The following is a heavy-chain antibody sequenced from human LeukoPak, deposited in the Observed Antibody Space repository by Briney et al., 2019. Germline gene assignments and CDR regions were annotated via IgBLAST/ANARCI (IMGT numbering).Heavy chain of an antibody. D-gene: IGHD5-24*01. CDR2: INPISGAT. Sequence: GASVKVSCKTSGYTFTRYYMQWVRQAPGHGLEWMGIINPISGATDYAQRFQGRVTMTRDTSTSTVYMELSSLRSEDTAMYYCARDRWLQDYWGQGTLVTVSS. V-gene: IGHV1-46*01. CDR3: ARDRWLQDY. J-gene: IGHJ4*02. CDR1: GYTFTRYY.